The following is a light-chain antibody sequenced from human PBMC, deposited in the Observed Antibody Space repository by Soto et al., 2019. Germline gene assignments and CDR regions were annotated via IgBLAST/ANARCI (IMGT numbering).Light chain of an antibody. CDR1: QGIANY. CDR2: AAS. Sequence: QMTQSPSSLSASVGDRVIITCRASQGIANYLAWYQQRPGGAPKLLIYAASTLHSDVPSRFSGSGAGTEFTLTINSLQPDDIANYYCQNVAHFPWTFGQGTTV. J-gene: IGKJ1*01. V-gene: IGKV1-27*01. CDR3: QNVAHFPWT.